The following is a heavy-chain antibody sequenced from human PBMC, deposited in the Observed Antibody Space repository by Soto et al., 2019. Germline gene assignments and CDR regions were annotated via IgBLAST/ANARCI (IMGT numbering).Heavy chain of an antibody. V-gene: IGHV4-59*01. D-gene: IGHD3-9*01. Sequence: SETLSLTCTVSGSDTTTYYWSWLRQSPGKGLEWIGHIYDTGSTTYNPSLKSRVTISVDTSNKQFSLRLTSVTAADTAVYYCARCPIDHNWFDPWGQGTLVTVSS. CDR2: IYDTGST. J-gene: IGHJ5*02. CDR3: ARCPIDHNWFDP. CDR1: GSDTTTYY.